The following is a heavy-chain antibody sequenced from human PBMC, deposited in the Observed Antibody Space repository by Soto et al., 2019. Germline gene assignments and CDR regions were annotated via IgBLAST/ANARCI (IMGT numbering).Heavy chain of an antibody. CDR2: IYYSGST. D-gene: IGHD3-3*01. CDR1: GGSISSYY. V-gene: IGHV4-59*01. CDR3: ARAKAITIFGVIADYYSMDV. J-gene: IGHJ6*03. Sequence: SETLSLTCTVSGGSISSYYWSWIRQPPGKGLEWIGYIYYSGSTNYNPSLKSRVTISVDTSKNQFSLKLSSVTAADTAVYYCARAKAITIFGVIADYYSMDVWGTGTTVTLSS.